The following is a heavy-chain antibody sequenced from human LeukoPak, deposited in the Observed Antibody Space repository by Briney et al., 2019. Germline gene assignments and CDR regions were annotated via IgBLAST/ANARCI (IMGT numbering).Heavy chain of an antibody. CDR3: ARLVWVMSLTGFDY. V-gene: IGHV4-39*07. CDR1: GGSISSSSHY. Sequence: SETLSLTCTVSGGSISSSSHYWGWIRQPPGKGLEWIGSIYYSGSTYYNPSLKSRVTISVDTSKNQFSLKLSSVTAADTAVYYCARLVWVMSLTGFDYWGQGTLVTVSS. CDR2: IYYSGST. J-gene: IGHJ4*02. D-gene: IGHD2-21*01.